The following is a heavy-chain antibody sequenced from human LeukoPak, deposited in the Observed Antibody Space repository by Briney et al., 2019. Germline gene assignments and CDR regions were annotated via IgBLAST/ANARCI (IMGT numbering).Heavy chain of an antibody. CDR2: IYYSGST. V-gene: IGHV4-39*07. J-gene: IGHJ5*02. D-gene: IGHD2-2*02. CDR1: GGSIRSSSYY. Sequence: NPSETLSLTCTVSGGSIRSSSYYWGWIRQPPGKGLEWIGSIYYSGSTYYNPSLKSRVTISVDTSKNQFSLKLSSVTAADTAVYYCARDRPPDATRYQLPYLPTYNWFDPWGQGTLVTVSS. CDR3: ARDRPPDATRYQLPYLPTYNWFDP.